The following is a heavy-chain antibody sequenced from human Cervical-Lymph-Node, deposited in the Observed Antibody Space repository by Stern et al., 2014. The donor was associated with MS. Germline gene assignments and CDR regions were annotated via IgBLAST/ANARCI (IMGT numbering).Heavy chain of an antibody. CDR3: ARSLRGPTPYYYYGMDV. CDR1: GGPIRTFF. D-gene: IGHD3-16*01. V-gene: IGHV4-59*01. CDR2: ISYRGNA. J-gene: IGHJ6*02. Sequence: QVQLQESGPGLVKPSETLSLTCTVSGGPIRTFFWSWIRQSPGKGLEWIGYISYRGNANYNPSLESRSTILVDTSKNQFSLRLDSLTAADTAVYYCARSLRGPTPYYYYGMDVWGQGTTVTVSS.